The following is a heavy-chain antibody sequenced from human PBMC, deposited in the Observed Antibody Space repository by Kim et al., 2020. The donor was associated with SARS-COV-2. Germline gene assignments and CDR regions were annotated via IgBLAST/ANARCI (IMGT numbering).Heavy chain of an antibody. CDR3: ARRGNYDFWSGYDQHVVTDYYGVDV. D-gene: IGHD3-3*01. Sequence: SVKVSCKASGGTFSSYAISWVRQAPGQGLEWMGGIIPIFGTANYAQKFQGRVTITADESTSTAYMELSSLRSEDTAVYYCARRGNYDFWSGYDQHVVTDYYGVDVWGQGTTVTVSS. CDR2: IIPIFGTA. CDR1: GGTFSSYA. V-gene: IGHV1-69*13. J-gene: IGHJ6*02.